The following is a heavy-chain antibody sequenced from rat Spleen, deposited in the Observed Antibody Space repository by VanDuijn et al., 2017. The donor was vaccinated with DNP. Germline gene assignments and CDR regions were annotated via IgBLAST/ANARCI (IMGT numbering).Heavy chain of an antibody. J-gene: IGHJ2*01. CDR3: TRGVYYGSSWAFDY. D-gene: IGHD1-6*01. Sequence: EVQLVESGGGSVQPGRSMKLSCAASGFTFSSFPMAWVRQTPTKGLDWVATISNTGDSTYYRDSVKGRFTISRDNGESSLYLQMNSLRSEDTATYYCTRGVYYGSSWAFDYWGHGVMVTVSS. V-gene: IGHV5-46*01. CDR1: GFTFSSFP. CDR2: ISNTGDST.